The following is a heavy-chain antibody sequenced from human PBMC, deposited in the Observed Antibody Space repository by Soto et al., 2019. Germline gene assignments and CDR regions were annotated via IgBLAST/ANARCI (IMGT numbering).Heavy chain of an antibody. D-gene: IGHD6-13*01. CDR1: GGTFSSYA. V-gene: IGHV1-69*01. J-gene: IGHJ6*02. CDR2: IIPICGTA. CDR3: AGDFGIAAAGTGYYGTDV. Sequence: QVQLVQSGAEVKKPGSSVKVSCKASGGTFSSYAISWVRQAPGQGLEWMGGIIPICGTANYAKKFQGRDTVTADESTGTAYTGLSSLRSEDTAVYYCAGDFGIAAAGTGYYGTDVWGLGNTVTVSS.